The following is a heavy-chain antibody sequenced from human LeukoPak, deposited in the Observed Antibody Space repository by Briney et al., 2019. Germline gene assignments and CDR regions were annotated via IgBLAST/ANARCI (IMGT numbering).Heavy chain of an antibody. CDR3: ARRYAIAARPFDY. J-gene: IGHJ4*02. CDR1: GGSISSSSYY. CDR2: IYYSGST. Sequence: SETLSLTCTVSGGSISSSSYYWGWIRQPPGKGLEWIGSIYYSGSTYYNPSLKSRVTISVDTSKNQFSLKLSSVTAADTAVYYCARRYAIAARPFDYWGQGTLVTVSS. D-gene: IGHD6-6*01. V-gene: IGHV4-39*01.